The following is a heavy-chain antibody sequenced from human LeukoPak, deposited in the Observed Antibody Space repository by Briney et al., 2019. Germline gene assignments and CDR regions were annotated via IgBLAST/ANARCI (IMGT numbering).Heavy chain of an antibody. J-gene: IGHJ4*02. CDR2: INPSGGST. CDR1: GYTFTSYY. V-gene: IGHV1-46*01. CDR3: ARGAARMVEVAPIISFEF. D-gene: IGHD5-24*01. Sequence: ASVKVSCKASGYTFTSYYMHWVRQAPGQGLEWMGIINPSGGSTSYAQKFQGRVTMTRDTSTSTVYMELSSLRSGDTAVYYCARGAARMVEVAPIISFEFWGQGTLVTVSS.